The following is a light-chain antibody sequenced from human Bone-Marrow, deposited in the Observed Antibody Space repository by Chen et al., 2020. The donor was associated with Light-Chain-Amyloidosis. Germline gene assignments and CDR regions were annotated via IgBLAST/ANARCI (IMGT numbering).Light chain of an antibody. CDR1: SSDVGGYNY. CDR2: EVT. CDR3: ASYAGTSLYV. Sequence: QSALTQPPSVSGSPGQSVTISCTGTSSDVGGYNYVSWYQHHPGKAPKLLIYEVTKRPSGVPDLFSGSKSGNTASLTVSGLQAEDAADYYCASYAGTSLYVFGSGTKVTVL. V-gene: IGLV2-8*01. J-gene: IGLJ1*01.